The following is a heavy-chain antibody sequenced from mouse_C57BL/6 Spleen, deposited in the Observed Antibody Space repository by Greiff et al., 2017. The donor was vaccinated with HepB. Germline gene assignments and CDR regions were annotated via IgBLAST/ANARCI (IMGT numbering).Heavy chain of an antibody. CDR1: GYTFTSYW. V-gene: IGHV1-74*01. CDR2: IHPSDSDT. D-gene: IGHD2-12*01. Sequence: VQLQQPGAELVKPGASVKVSCKASGYTFTSYWMHWVKQRPGQGLEWIGRIHPSDSDTNYNQKFKGKATLTVDKSSSTAYMQLSSLTSEDSAVYYCAREGFTTGRYYAMDYWGQGTSVTVSS. J-gene: IGHJ4*01. CDR3: AREGFTTGRYYAMDY.